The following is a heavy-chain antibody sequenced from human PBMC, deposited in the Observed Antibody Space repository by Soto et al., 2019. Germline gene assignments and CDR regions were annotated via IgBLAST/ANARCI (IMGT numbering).Heavy chain of an antibody. V-gene: IGHV3-53*01. D-gene: IGHD6-19*01. Sequence: EVQLVASGGDLIQPGGSLRLSCGVSGFSVSGNSLSWVRQAPGKGLEWFSYMYVDGSTYYADSVRGRFTLSRDNSKNTLYLQMNNLRGEDTAVYYCATDGGSHRPVAGTKYYGMDVWGQGTTVTVSS. CDR1: GFSVSGNS. CDR2: MYVDGST. J-gene: IGHJ6*02. CDR3: ATDGGSHRPVAGTKYYGMDV.